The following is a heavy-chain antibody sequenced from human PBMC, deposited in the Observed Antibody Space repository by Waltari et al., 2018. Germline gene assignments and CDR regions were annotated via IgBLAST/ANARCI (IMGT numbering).Heavy chain of an antibody. J-gene: IGHJ5*02. D-gene: IGHD6-13*01. CDR1: GGSISSYY. V-gene: IGHV4-4*09. CDR3: ATLRVALAAGGWFDP. Sequence: QVQLQESGPGLVKPSETLSLTCTVSGGSISSYYWSWIRQPPGKGLEWIGYNYTSGSTNYNPSLKSRVTISVDTSKNQFSLKLSSVTAADTAVYYCATLRVALAAGGWFDPWGQGTLVTVSS. CDR2: NYTSGST.